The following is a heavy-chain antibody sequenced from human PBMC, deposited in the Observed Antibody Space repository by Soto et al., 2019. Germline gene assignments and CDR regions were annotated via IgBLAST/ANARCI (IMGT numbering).Heavy chain of an antibody. D-gene: IGHD3-22*01. CDR3: ATEPIYYNDGSGYYPLGH. V-gene: IGHV1-18*04. CDR2: ISAHNGDT. Sequence: RASVKVSCKASGYSFATYGFSWVRQAPGQGLECVGWISAHNGDTHYSQKFQGRVTLTTDTSTNTGYMELRSLTSDDTAVYFCATEPIYYNDGSGYYPLGHWGQGTLVTVSS. CDR1: GYSFATYG. J-gene: IGHJ4*02.